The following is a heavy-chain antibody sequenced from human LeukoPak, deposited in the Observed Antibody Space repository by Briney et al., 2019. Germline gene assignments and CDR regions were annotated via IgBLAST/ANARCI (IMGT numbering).Heavy chain of an antibody. Sequence: GGSLLLSCAASGFTFSSYEMNWVRQAPGKGVEWDSYISSSGSTIYYADSVKGRFTISRDNAKNSLYLQMNSLRAEDTAVYYCAELGITMIGGVWGKGTTVTISS. CDR2: ISSSGSTI. CDR3: AELGITMIGGV. V-gene: IGHV3-48*03. D-gene: IGHD3-10*02. J-gene: IGHJ6*04. CDR1: GFTFSSYE.